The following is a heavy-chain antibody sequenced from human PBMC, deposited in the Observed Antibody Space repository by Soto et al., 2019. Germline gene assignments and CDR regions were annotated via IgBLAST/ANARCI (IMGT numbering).Heavy chain of an antibody. V-gene: IGHV5-10-1*01. J-gene: IGHJ6*02. CDR3: ARLDFGVNYGMDV. Sequence: WIRQPPGKGLEWMGRIDPSVSYTNYSPSFQGHVTISADKSISTAYLQWSSLKASDTAMYYCARLDFGVNYGMDVWGQGTTVTVSS. D-gene: IGHD3-3*01. CDR2: IDPSVSYT.